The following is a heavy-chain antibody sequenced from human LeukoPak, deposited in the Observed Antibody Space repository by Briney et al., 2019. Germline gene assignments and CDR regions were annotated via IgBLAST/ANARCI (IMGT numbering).Heavy chain of an antibody. CDR3: ARQGSTSCYDY. Sequence: GGSLRLSCAASGFTFSSYGMHWVRQAPGKGLEWVAVISYDGSNKYYADSVKGRFTISRDNSKNTLYLQMGSLRAEDMAVYYCARQGSTSCYDYWGQGTLVTVSS. V-gene: IGHV3-30*03. J-gene: IGHJ4*02. D-gene: IGHD2-2*01. CDR1: GFTFSSYG. CDR2: ISYDGSNK.